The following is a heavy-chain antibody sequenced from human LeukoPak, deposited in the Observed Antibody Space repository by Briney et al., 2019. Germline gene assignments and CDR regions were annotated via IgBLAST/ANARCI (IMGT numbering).Heavy chain of an antibody. Sequence: ASVTVSCKASGYTFTSYDINWVRQATGQGLEWMGWMNPNSGNTGYAQKFQGRVTMTRNTSISTAYMELSSLRSEDTAVYYCARTRYRIAAAGTGAIVNYWGQGTLVTVSS. CDR1: GYTFTSYD. J-gene: IGHJ4*02. CDR2: MNPNSGNT. D-gene: IGHD6-13*01. V-gene: IGHV1-8*01. CDR3: ARTRYRIAAAGTGAIVNY.